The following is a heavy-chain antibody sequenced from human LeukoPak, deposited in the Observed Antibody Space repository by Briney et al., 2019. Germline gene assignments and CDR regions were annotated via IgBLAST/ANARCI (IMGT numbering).Heavy chain of an antibody. CDR2: IYYSGST. D-gene: IGHD3-22*01. V-gene: IGHV4-59*01. Sequence: PSETLSLTCTVSGGSISSYYWSWIRQPPGKGLEWIGYIYYSGSTNYNPSLKSRVTISVDTSKNQFSLKLSSVTAADTAVYYCARDNYYDSSGYYYPFDYWGQGTLVTVSS. J-gene: IGHJ4*02. CDR3: ARDNYYDSSGYYYPFDY. CDR1: GGSISSYY.